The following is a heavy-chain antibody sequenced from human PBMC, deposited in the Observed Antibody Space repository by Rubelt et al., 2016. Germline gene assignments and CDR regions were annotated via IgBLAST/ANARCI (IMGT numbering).Heavy chain of an antibody. CDR3: ARDTPTVAFDY. V-gene: IGHV4-4*02. J-gene: IGHJ4*02. CDR2: ILLVGGT. Sequence: QVQLQESGPGLVKPSGTLSLTCAVSGGSISSSNWWSWVRQPPGKGLEWTGEILLVGGTNYNPSLQGRVAISVDQSKNRFSLTLSSVTAADTAVYYCARDTPTVAFDYSCQGTVVTVSS. D-gene: IGHD4-23*01. CDR1: GGSISSSNW.